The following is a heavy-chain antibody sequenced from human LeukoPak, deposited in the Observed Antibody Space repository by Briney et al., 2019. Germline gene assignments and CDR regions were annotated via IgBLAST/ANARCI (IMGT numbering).Heavy chain of an antibody. CDR2: IRFDGSSK. V-gene: IGHV3-30*02. D-gene: IGHD2/OR15-2a*01. Sequence: GGSLRLSCAASRFTFSNYGMHWVRQAPSKGLEWVAFIRFDGSSKYYADSVKGRFTISRDNSKNTLYLQMNSLRADDTAVYYCAKDGTSYYYIYYWGQGTLVTVSS. J-gene: IGHJ4*02. CDR1: RFTFSNYG. CDR3: AKDGTSYYYIYY.